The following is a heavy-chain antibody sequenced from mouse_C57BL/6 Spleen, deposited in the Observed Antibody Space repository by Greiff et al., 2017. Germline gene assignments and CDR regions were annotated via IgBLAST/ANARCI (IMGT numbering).Heavy chain of an antibody. CDR2: IDPSDSYT. D-gene: IGHD4-1*01. Sequence: QVQLQQPGAELVRPGTSVKLSCKASGYTFTSYWMHWVKQRPGQGLEWIGVIDPSDSYTNYNQKFKGKATLPVDTSASTAYMQLSSLTSEDSAVYYCARTGAGTRRADYWGQGTTLTVSS. J-gene: IGHJ2*01. CDR1: GYTFTSYW. V-gene: IGHV1-59*01. CDR3: ARTGAGTRRADY.